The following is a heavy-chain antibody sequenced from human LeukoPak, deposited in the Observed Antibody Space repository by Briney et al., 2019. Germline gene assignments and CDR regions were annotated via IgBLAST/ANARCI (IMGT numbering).Heavy chain of an antibody. Sequence: GGSLRLSCAASGFTFSSYWMHWVRQAPGKGLVWVSRINSDGRNTNYADSVKGRFTISRDNAKNTLYLQMNSLRAEDTAVYYCARDHCSGGSCYLYYSDYWGQGTLVTVSS. V-gene: IGHV3-74*01. J-gene: IGHJ4*02. D-gene: IGHD2-15*01. CDR3: ARDHCSGGSCYLYYSDY. CDR2: INSDGRNT. CDR1: GFTFSSYW.